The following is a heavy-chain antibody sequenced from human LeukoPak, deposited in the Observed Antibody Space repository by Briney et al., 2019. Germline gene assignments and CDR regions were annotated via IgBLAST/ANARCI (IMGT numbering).Heavy chain of an antibody. D-gene: IGHD1-26*01. CDR3: ARMSGGSWFDP. Sequence: PSETLSLTCTVSGGGSFSSYYWTWIRQPPGKGLEWIGYIDYSGSSNYNPSLKGRVTISVDTSKNQLSLNLSSVTAADTALYYCARMSGGSWFDPWGQGTLVTVSS. J-gene: IGHJ5*02. CDR2: IDYSGSS. V-gene: IGHV4-59*01. CDR1: GGGSFSSYY.